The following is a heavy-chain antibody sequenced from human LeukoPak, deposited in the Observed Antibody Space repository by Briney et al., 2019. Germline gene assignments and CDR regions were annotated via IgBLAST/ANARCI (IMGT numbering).Heavy chain of an antibody. Sequence: GGSLRLSCAASGFTFSNYPMSWVRQAPGKGLEWVSAISGSGGSTYYADSVKGRFTISRDNSKNTLHLQMNSLRAEDTAVYYCAKDPGPVDYWGQGTLVTVSS. V-gene: IGHV3-23*01. CDR1: GFTFSNYP. CDR2: ISGSGGST. J-gene: IGHJ4*02. CDR3: AKDPGPVDY.